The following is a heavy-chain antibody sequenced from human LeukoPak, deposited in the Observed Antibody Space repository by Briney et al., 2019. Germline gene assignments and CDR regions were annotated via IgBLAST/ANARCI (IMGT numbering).Heavy chain of an antibody. V-gene: IGHV3-23*01. Sequence: PGGSLRLSCAAAGFTFSSYAMSWVRQAPGKWLEWVSAISGSGGSTYYADSVKGRFTISRDNSKNTLYLQMNSLRAEDTAIYYCAKVTYGSGTYGAFDLWGQGTLVTVSS. D-gene: IGHD3-10*01. CDR2: ISGSGGST. J-gene: IGHJ4*02. CDR3: AKVTYGSGTYGAFDL. CDR1: GFTFSSYA.